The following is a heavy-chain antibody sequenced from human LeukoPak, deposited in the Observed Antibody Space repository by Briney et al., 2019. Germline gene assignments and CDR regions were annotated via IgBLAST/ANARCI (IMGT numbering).Heavy chain of an antibody. CDR3: ARSDTHHIHSSSWHFDY. CDR1: GGSIGTNY. CDR2: SSYSGSS. J-gene: IGHJ4*02. D-gene: IGHD6-13*01. Sequence: SETLSLTCSVSGGSIGTNYWSWIRQVPGKGLEWIGYSSYSGSSNYNPSLKSRVTISVDTSKTQFSLYLNSVTAADTAVYYCARSDTHHIHSSSWHFDYWGQGTQVTVSS. V-gene: IGHV4-59*13.